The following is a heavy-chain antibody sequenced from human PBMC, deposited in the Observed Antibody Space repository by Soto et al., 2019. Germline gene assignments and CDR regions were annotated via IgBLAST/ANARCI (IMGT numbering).Heavy chain of an antibody. J-gene: IGHJ6*02. CDR1: GGTFSSYA. CDR2: IIPIFGTA. Sequence: ASVKVSCKASGGTFSSYAISWVRQAPGQGLEWMGGIIPIFGTANYAQKFQGRVTITADESTSTAYMELSSLRSEDTAVYYCARLNCSSTSCYMYGMDVWGQGTTVTVSS. V-gene: IGHV1-69*13. CDR3: ARLNCSSTSCYMYGMDV. D-gene: IGHD2-2*02.